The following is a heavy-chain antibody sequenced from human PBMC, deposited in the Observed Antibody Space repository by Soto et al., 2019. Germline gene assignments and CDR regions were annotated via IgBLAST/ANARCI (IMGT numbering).Heavy chain of an antibody. J-gene: IGHJ4*02. CDR1: GFTFSDYY. D-gene: IGHD3-22*01. V-gene: IGHV3-11*06. CDR3: ARATGYYHTSGSDS. CDR2: ISSNSNYK. Sequence: GGSLRLSCAASGFTFSDYYMSWIRQAPGKGLEWISYISSNSNYKNHADSVRGRFTISRDNAKNSLYLQMNGLRAEDTAVYYCARATGYYHTSGSDSWGQGTLVTGSS.